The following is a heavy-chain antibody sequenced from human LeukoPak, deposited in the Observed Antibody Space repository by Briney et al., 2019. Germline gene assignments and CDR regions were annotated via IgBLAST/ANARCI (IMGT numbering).Heavy chain of an antibody. D-gene: IGHD6-13*01. V-gene: IGHV3-7*01. Sequence: GGSLRLSCAASGFTFSNYWMNWVRQAPGKGLEWVANIKQDGSETCYVDSVKGRFTISRDNVKNSLYLQMNGLRAEDTAVYYCASAVRQQQPWGQGTLVTVSS. CDR1: GFTFSNYW. CDR2: IKQDGSET. J-gene: IGHJ5*02. CDR3: ASAVRQQQP.